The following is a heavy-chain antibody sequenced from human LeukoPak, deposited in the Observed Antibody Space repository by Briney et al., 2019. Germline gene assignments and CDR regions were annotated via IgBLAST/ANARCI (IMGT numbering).Heavy chain of an antibody. Sequence: MPSETLSLTCSVSGDSISTSNSYWGWIRQPPGKGLEWIGSIYYSGNTYYSASLKSRVTISVDTSKNQFSLKFTSVTAADTAVYYCARDYDSSGYYGSFDYWGQGTLVTVSS. CDR2: IYYSGNT. CDR1: GDSISTSNSY. V-gene: IGHV4-39*07. D-gene: IGHD3-22*01. J-gene: IGHJ4*02. CDR3: ARDYDSSGYYGSFDY.